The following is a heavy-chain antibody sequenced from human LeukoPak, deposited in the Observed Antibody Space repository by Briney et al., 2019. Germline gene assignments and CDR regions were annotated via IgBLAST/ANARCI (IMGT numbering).Heavy chain of an antibody. CDR2: IRNDDGSNK. CDR1: GFTFSNYG. J-gene: IGHJ1*01. V-gene: IGHV3-30*02. CDR3: AKDEAQYFQH. Sequence: PGGSLRLSCAASGFTFSNYGMHWVRQAPGKGLEWVAFIRNDDGSNKYYADSVKGRFTISRDNSKNTVHLQMSSLRVEDTAVHYCAKDEAQYFQHWGQGTLVTVSA.